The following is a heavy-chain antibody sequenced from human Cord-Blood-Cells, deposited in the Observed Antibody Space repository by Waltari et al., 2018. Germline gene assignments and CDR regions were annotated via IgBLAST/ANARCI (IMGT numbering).Heavy chain of an antibody. CDR2: FLPIFGTA. CDR3: ARVLRLYCSSTSCYYYYYMDV. Sequence: QVQLVQSGAEVKKPGSSVKVSCKASGGTFSSYAISWVRQAPGQGLEWMGGFLPIFGTANYPQKCQGRVTITADESTSTAYMELGRLRSDDTAVYYCARVLRLYCSSTSCYYYYYMDVWGKGTTVTVSS. J-gene: IGHJ6*03. CDR1: GGTFSSYA. V-gene: IGHV1-69*01. D-gene: IGHD2-2*01.